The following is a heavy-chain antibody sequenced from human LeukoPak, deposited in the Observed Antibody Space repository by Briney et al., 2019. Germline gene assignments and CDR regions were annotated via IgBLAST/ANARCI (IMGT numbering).Heavy chain of an antibody. J-gene: IGHJ4*02. CDR3: AGLVGRYSSGLYYYYFDY. Sequence: SETLSLTCTVSGDSINSLDLWSWVRQPPGKGLEWIGEMYLSGTTHSNPSVKSRVTISIDKSKNQFFLNLSSVTATDTAVYYCAGLVGRYSSGLYYYYFDYWGQGTLVTVSS. D-gene: IGHD3-22*01. CDR2: MYLSGTT. V-gene: IGHV4-4*02. CDR1: GDSINSLDL.